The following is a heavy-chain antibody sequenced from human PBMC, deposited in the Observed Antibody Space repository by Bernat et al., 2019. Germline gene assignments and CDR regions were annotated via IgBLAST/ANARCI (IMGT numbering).Heavy chain of an antibody. CDR2: IIPILGIA. CDR3: AREVPTRAIPYSSSWYGYFQH. D-gene: IGHD6-13*01. CDR1: GGTFSSYT. Sequence: VQLVQSGAEVKKPGSSVKVSCKASGGTFSSYTISWVRQAPGQGLEWMGRIIPILGIANYAQKFQGRVTITADKSTSTAYMELSSLRSEDTAVYYCAREVPTRAIPYSSSWYGYFQHWGQGTLVTVSS. V-gene: IGHV1-69*08. J-gene: IGHJ1*01.